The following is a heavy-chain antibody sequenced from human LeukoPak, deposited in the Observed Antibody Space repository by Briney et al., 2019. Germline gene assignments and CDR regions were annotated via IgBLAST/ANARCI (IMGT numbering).Heavy chain of an antibody. CDR1: GFTFSSYA. CDR3: VIAATRDGLFDY. J-gene: IGHJ4*02. V-gene: IGHV3-64D*06. CDR2: ISSKGDST. Sequence: GGSLRLSCSASGFTFSSYAVHWVRQAPGKGLEYVSAISSKGDSTYCADSVQGRCAISRDNSKNTLFLQMSSLRPEDTAVYYCVIAATRDGLFDYWGRGTLVTVSS. D-gene: IGHD5-24*01.